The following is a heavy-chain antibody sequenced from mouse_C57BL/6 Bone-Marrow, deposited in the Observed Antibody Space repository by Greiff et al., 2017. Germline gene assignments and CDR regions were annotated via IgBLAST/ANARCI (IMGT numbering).Heavy chain of an antibody. Sequence: QVQLQQPGAELVKPGASVKVSCTASGYTFTSYWMHWVKQRPGHGLEWIGRLHPSDSDTNYNQKFKGKATLTVDKSSSTAYLQLSSLTSEDSAVYYWAIATVGRGDYWGQGTTLTVSS. CDR2: LHPSDSDT. D-gene: IGHD1-1*01. CDR3: AIATVGRGDY. V-gene: IGHV1-74*01. CDR1: GYTFTSYW. J-gene: IGHJ2*01.